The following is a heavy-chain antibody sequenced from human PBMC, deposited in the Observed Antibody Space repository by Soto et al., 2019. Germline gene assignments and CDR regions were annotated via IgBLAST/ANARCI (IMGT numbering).Heavy chain of an antibody. CDR3: AREYKSGWGPAFDL. V-gene: IGHV3-30-3*01. D-gene: IGHD6-19*01. CDR2: VSYDGSKK. J-gene: IGHJ3*01. CDR1: GFTFSDNA. Sequence: QVHLVESGGGVVQPGRPLRLSCATSGFTFSDNAMHWVRQAPGKGLEWLAIVSYDGSKKYYADSVKGRFTISGDNSKRTLYLQMNSLRPEDTATYFCAREYKSGWGPAFDLWGQGTRVIVSS.